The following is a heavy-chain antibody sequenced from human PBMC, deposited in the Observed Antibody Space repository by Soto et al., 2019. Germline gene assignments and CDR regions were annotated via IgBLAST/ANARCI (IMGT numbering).Heavy chain of an antibody. CDR2: IIPIFGTA. CDR1: GGTFSSYA. V-gene: IGHV1-69*01. Sequence: QVQLVQSGAEVKKPGSSVKVSCKASGGTFSSYAISWVRQAPGQGLEWMGGIIPIFGTANYAQKFQGRVTITADESTSTAYMELSSLRSEDTAAYYCARAKRDYYDSSGYYFLDYWGQGTLVTVSS. J-gene: IGHJ4*02. D-gene: IGHD3-22*01. CDR3: ARAKRDYYDSSGYYFLDY.